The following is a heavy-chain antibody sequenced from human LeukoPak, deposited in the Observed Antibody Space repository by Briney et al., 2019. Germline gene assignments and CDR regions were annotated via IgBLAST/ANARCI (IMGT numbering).Heavy chain of an antibody. V-gene: IGHV4-59*01. CDR2: IYYTGST. D-gene: IGHD3-9*01. Sequence: PSETLSLTCTVSGVSISDYYWSWVRQPPGKGLEWIGYIYYTGSTDYNPSLKSRVTVSLDTSKNQFSLNLRSVTATDTAVYYCARRTYYDTLTGYNYWYFDLWGRGTLVTVSS. CDR1: GVSISDYY. J-gene: IGHJ2*01. CDR3: ARRTYYDTLTGYNYWYFDL.